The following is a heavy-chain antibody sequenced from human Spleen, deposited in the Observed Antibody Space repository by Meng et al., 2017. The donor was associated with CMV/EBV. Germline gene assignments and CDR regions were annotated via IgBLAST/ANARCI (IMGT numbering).Heavy chain of an antibody. CDR1: GFTFSSYG. V-gene: IGHV3-30*02. Sequence: GESLKISCAASGFTFSSYGMHWVRQAPGKGLEWVAFIRYGRSDISYADSVKGRFTISRDNSRNTLYLQMDSLRTEDTSVYYCAKDSLGPEYWGQGTLVTVSS. CDR3: AKDSLGPEY. CDR2: IRYGRSDI. D-gene: IGHD3-16*01. J-gene: IGHJ4*02.